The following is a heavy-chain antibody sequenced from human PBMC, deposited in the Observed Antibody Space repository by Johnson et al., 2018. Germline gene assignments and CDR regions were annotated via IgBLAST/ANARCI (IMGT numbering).Heavy chain of an antibody. CDR1: GYTFRSYW. CDR2: INSDGSST. CDR3: ARDKATYNYYYGMDV. D-gene: IGHD5-12*01. J-gene: IGHJ6*02. Sequence: EVQLVETGGGLVQPGGSLRLSCAASGYTFRSYWMHWVRQAPGKGLVWVSRINSDGSSTSYADSVKGRFTISRDNAKNTLYLQMNSLRAEDTAVYYCARDKATYNYYYGMDVWGQGTTVTVSS. V-gene: IGHV3-74*01.